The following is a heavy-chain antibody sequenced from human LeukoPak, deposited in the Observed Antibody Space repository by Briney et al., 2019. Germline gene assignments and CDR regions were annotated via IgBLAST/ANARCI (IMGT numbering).Heavy chain of an antibody. CDR2: ISGSGVST. J-gene: IGHJ4*02. V-gene: IGHV3-23*01. D-gene: IGHD3-22*01. Sequence: GGSLRLSCAASGFTFSSYAMSWVRQAPGKGLEWVSTISGSGVSTYYADSVKGRFTISRDNSKNTLYLQMNSLRAEDTAVYYCAREYDSSGCFDYWGQGTLVTVSS. CDR1: GFTFSSYA. CDR3: AREYDSSGCFDY.